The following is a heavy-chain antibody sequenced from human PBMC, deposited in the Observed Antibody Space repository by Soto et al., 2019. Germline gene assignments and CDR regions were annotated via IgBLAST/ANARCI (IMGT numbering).Heavy chain of an antibody. V-gene: IGHV3-7*01. J-gene: IGHJ4*02. CDR1: GFTFSSYW. D-gene: IGHD1-26*01. CDR3: ARDPSASYPNFEY. Sequence: GGSLRLSCAASGFTFSSYWMSWVRQAPGKGLEWVANIKQDGSEKYYVDSVKGRFTISRDNAKNSLYLQMNSLRAEDTAVYYCARDPSASYPNFEYWGQGTLVTVS. CDR2: IKQDGSEK.